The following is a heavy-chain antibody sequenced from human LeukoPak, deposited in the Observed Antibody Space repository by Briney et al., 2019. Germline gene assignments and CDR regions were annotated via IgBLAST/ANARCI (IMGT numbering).Heavy chain of an antibody. V-gene: IGHV1-2*02. CDR2: INPNSGGT. J-gene: IGHJ4*02. CDR3: ARDIYGDYEGY. CDR1: GYTFTGYY. D-gene: IGHD4-17*01. Sequence: ASVTVSCKASGYTFTGYYMHWVRQAPGQGLEGMGWINPNSGGTNYAQKFQGRVTMTRDTSISTAYMELSRLTSDDTALYYCARDIYGDYEGYWGQGTLVTVSS.